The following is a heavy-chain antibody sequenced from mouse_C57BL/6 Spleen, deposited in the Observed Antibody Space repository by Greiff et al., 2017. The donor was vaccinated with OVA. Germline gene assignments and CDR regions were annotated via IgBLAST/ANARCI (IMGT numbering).Heavy chain of an antibody. CDR2: INTNYGNT. Sequence: EVQLQQPGPELVKPGASVKISCKASGYSFTDYNMNWVKQSNGKSLEWIGVINTNYGNTSYNQKVKGKDTLTVDQYSSTAYMQLNSLTYEDTAVYYCARNGVVTKAAMDYWGQGTSVTVSS. V-gene: IGHV1-39*01. J-gene: IGHJ4*01. D-gene: IGHD2-5*01. CDR1: GYSFTDYN. CDR3: ARNGVVTKAAMDY.